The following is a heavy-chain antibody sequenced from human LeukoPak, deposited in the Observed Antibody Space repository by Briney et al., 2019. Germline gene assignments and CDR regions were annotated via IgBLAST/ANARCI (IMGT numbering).Heavy chain of an antibody. CDR3: ARRRGSYLDY. V-gene: IGHV4-39*01. CDR1: GGSISSSSYY. CDR2: IYYSGNT. J-gene: IGHJ4*02. Sequence: SETLSLTCTVSGGSISSSSYYWGWIRQPPGKGLEWIGTIYYSGNTYYNPSLKSRVSISVDTSKNQFSLKLSSVTAADTAVYYCARRRGSYLDYWGQGTLVTVSS. D-gene: IGHD3-16*01.